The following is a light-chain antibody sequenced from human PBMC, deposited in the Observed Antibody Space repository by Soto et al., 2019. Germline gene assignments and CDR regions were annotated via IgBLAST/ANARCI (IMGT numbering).Light chain of an antibody. CDR3: HQYNSWPPGT. J-gene: IGKJ2*01. V-gene: IGKV3-15*01. Sequence: EIVMTHSPGTLSLSPWEIATLSCRASQSISRSLAWYQQKPGQAPRLLISDASTRATGIPARFSGSGSGTEFTLTISSLQSEDFALYYCHQYNSWPPGTFGQGTKVDIK. CDR1: QSISRS. CDR2: DAS.